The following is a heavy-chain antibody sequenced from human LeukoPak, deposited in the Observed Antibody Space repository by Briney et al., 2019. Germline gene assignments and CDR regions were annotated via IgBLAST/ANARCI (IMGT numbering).Heavy chain of an antibody. J-gene: IGHJ2*01. V-gene: IGHV4-61*02. Sequence: SQTLSLTCTVSGGSISSGSYYWSWIRQPAGKGLEWIGRIYTSGSTNYNPSLKSRVTISVDTSKNQFSLKLSSVTAADTAVYYCARDLYRAAAAGSYWYFDLWGRGTLVTVSS. CDR1: GGSISSGSYY. CDR3: ARDLYRAAAAGSYWYFDL. D-gene: IGHD6-13*01. CDR2: IYTSGST.